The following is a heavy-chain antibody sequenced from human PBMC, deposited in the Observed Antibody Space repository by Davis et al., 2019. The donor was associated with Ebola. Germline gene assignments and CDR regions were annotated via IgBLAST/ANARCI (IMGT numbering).Heavy chain of an antibody. CDR1: GYTFTSYG. D-gene: IGHD1-1*01. CDR2: INPNSGGT. CDR3: ARWGRGGLEAGHFDY. J-gene: IGHJ4*02. Sequence: ASVKVSCKASGYTFTSYGISWVRQAPGQGLEWMGWINPNSGGTNYAQKFQGWVTMTRDTSISTAYMELSRLRSDDTAVSYCARWGRGGLEAGHFDYWGQGTLVTVSS. V-gene: IGHV1-2*04.